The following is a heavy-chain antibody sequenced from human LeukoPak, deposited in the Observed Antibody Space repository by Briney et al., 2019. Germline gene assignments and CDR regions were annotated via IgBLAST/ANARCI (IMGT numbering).Heavy chain of an antibody. D-gene: IGHD3-22*01. Sequence: GGSLRLSCAASGFTFSIYGMNWVRQAPGKGLEWVSLIYSGGGTYYADSVKGRFTISRDNSKNTLYLQMNSLRAEDTAVYYCARNYYNSSAYYYFDYWGQGTLVTVSS. CDR1: GFTFSIYG. CDR3: ARNYYNSSAYYYFDY. J-gene: IGHJ4*02. V-gene: IGHV3-66*01. CDR2: IYSGGGT.